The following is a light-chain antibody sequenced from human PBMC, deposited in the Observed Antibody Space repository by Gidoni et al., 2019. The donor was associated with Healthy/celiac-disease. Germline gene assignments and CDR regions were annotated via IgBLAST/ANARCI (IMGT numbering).Light chain of an antibody. CDR2: AAS. CDR3: RQSYSTPRT. J-gene: IGKJ2*01. Sequence: DIQLTQSPSSLSASVGDRVTITCRASQSSSSYLNWYQQKPGKAPKLLIYAASSLQSGVPSRFSGSGSGTDFTLTISSLQPEDFATDYCRQSYSTPRTFGQGTKLEIK. CDR1: QSSSSY. V-gene: IGKV1-39*01.